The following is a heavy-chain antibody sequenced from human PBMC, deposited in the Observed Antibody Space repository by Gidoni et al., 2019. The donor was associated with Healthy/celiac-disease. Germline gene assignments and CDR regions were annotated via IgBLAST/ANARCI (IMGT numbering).Heavy chain of an antibody. V-gene: IGHV3-49*05. J-gene: IGHJ4*02. CDR1: GFTFGDYA. Sequence: EVQLVESGGGLVKPGRSLRLSCTASGFTFGDYAMSWFPQAPGKGLEWVGFIRSKAYGGTTEYAASVKGRFTISRDDSKSIAYLQMNSLKTEDTAVYYCTRALEWLSYYFDYWGQGTLVTVSS. CDR2: IRSKAYGGTT. CDR3: TRALEWLSYYFDY. D-gene: IGHD3-3*01.